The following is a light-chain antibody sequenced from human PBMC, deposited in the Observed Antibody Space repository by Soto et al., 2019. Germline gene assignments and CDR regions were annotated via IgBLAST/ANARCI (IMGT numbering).Light chain of an antibody. Sequence: EIVLTQSPGTLPLSPGERATLSCRASQSVSSSYLAWYQQKPGQAPRLLIYGASSRDTGIPDRFSGSGSGKDFTLTISRLEPEDFAVYYCQQYGSSPSFGGGTKVEIK. CDR3: QQYGSSPS. J-gene: IGKJ4*01. CDR2: GAS. CDR1: QSVSSSY. V-gene: IGKV3-20*01.